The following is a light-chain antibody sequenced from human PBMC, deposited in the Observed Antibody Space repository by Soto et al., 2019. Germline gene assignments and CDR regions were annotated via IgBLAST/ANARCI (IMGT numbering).Light chain of an antibody. CDR1: QSVSKN. CDR3: QQYNNWPPWT. Sequence: ILMTQSPATLSVSPEERATLSCRASQSVSKNLAWYQQKPGQAPRLLIYDASTRATGIPARFSGSGSGTEFTLTISGLQSEDFAGYYCQQYNNWPPWTFGEGTKVEIK. V-gene: IGKV3-15*01. J-gene: IGKJ1*01. CDR2: DAS.